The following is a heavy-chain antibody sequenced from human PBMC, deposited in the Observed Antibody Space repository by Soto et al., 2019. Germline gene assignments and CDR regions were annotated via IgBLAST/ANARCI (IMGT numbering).Heavy chain of an antibody. D-gene: IGHD3-10*02. CDR2: IYHTGST. CDR3: TRANSFMVGSFDC. V-gene: IGHV4-4*01. Sequence: QVQLQESGPGLVKPSGTLSLTCAVSGGSISSSTWWNWVRQPPGQGLEWIGEIYHTGSTNYDPSLKSRGTISVDKTKHQYSLKLNSVTAADTAVYCCTRANSFMVGSFDCWGQGTMVTVSS. J-gene: IGHJ4*02. CDR1: GGSISSSTW.